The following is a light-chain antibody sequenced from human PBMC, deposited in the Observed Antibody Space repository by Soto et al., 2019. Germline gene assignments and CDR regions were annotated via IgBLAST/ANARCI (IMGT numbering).Light chain of an antibody. J-gene: IGKJ4*01. CDR1: QSVVSN. V-gene: IGKV3-11*01. CDR3: QQRTIWPLT. CDR2: DVS. Sequence: EIVLTQSPATLSLSPGERATLSCRASQSVVSNLAWYQQKPGQAPRLLIHDVSNRATGIPARFSGGGSGTHFAITIGILEPEDFAVYYCQQRTIWPLTFGGGTKVEIK.